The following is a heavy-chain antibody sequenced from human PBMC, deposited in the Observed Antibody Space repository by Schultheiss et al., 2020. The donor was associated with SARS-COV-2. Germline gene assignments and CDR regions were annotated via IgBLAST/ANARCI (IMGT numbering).Heavy chain of an antibody. Sequence: SETLSLTCAVSGGSISSGGYSWSWIRQPPGKGLEWIGYIYYSGSTYYNPSLKSRVTISVDTSKNQFSLKLSSVTAADTAVYYCARSLGYCSGGSCYSDWFDPWGQGTLVTVSS. V-gene: IGHV4-31*11. CDR2: IYYSGST. J-gene: IGHJ5*02. D-gene: IGHD2-15*01. CDR1: GGSISSGGYS. CDR3: ARSLGYCSGGSCYSDWFDP.